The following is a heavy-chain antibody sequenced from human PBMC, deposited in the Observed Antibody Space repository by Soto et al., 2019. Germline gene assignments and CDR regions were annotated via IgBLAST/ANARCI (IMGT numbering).Heavy chain of an antibody. D-gene: IGHD3-9*01. Sequence: PSETLSLTCAVYGGSFSGYYWSWIRQPPGKGLEWIGEINHSGSTNYNPSLKSRVTISVDTSKNQFSLKLSSVTAADTAVYYCARGGLRRYDILAFDPWGQGTLVTVS. CDR1: GGSFSGYY. J-gene: IGHJ5*02. CDR3: ARGGLRRYDILAFDP. CDR2: INHSGST. V-gene: IGHV4-34*01.